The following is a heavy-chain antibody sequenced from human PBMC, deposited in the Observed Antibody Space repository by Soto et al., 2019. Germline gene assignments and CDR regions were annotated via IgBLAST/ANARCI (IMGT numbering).Heavy chain of an antibody. CDR3: AKHLGIHNAGGLDY. V-gene: IGHV3-23*01. Sequence: VRLLESGGGLVQPGGSLRLSCVASGFDFENFTMNWVRQTPGRGLEWISSIANRGVTTLYADSVKGRFTISRDDFLSTLYLEMNSLTAEDTALYYCAKHLGIHNAGGLDYWGQGTLITVSS. J-gene: IGHJ4*02. D-gene: IGHD1-20*01. CDR1: GFDFENFT. CDR2: IANRGVTT.